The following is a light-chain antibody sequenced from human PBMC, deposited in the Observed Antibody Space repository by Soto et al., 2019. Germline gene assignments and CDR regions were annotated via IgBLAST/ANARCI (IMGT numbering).Light chain of an antibody. CDR2: KAS. V-gene: IGKV1-5*03. CDR1: QSISSW. J-gene: IGKJ3*01. CDR3: QQSFT. Sequence: DIQMTQSPSTLSASVGDRVTITCRASQSISSWLAWYQQKPVKAPKLLIYKASTLESGVPSRFSGSGSGTEFTLTISSLQPDDCATYYCQQSFTFGPGTKVDIK.